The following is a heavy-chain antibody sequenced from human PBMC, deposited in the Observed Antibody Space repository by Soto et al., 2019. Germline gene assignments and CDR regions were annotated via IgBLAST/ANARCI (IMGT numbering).Heavy chain of an antibody. CDR2: IYFNGNT. Sequence: TLSLTCNVSGVSISDTSYYWGWIRQPPGKGLEWIGTIYFNGNTFYNPSLKSRLTISVDTSKNQISLRLASVTAADTAVYYCARQGSYWGQGTLVTVSS. CDR3: ARQGSY. J-gene: IGHJ4*02. CDR1: GVSISDTSYY. V-gene: IGHV4-39*01.